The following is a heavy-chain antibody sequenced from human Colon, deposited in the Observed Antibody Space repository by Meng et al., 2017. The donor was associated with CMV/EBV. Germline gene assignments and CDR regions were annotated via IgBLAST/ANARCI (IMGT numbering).Heavy chain of an antibody. J-gene: IGHJ4*02. CDR2: ISSSSSFI. Sequence: GESLKISCEASGFTFDTFSMNWVRQAPGTGLQWISSISSSSSFIYYADSVRGRFTISRENAKRSLYLQMDDLRVEDTAVYYCAKGAEYSNFWTAPEWGQGTLVTVSS. V-gene: IGHV3-21*01. CDR1: GFTFDTFS. CDR3: AKGAEYSNFWTAPE. D-gene: IGHD3/OR15-3a*01.